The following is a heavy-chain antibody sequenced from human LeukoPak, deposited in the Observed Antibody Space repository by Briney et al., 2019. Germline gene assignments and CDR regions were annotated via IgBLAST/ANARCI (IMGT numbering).Heavy chain of an antibody. J-gene: IGHJ3*02. CDR2: GFTSGIISGNT. Sequence: SETLSLTCSGSAGSISSLYWSWIRQRPGQGLEWVGRGFTSGIISGNTNYNPSLKSRVTISGASSKNQCCLKLRSLTDADTAVYYCARDRYCYDSSSYFTAFDNWGQGTMVTVSS. D-gene: IGHD3-22*01. CDR3: ARDRYCYDSSSYFTAFDN. V-gene: IGHV4-4*07. CDR1: AGSISSLY.